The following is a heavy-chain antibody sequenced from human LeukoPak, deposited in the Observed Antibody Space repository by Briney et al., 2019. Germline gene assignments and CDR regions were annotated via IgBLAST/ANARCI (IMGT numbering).Heavy chain of an antibody. J-gene: IGHJ4*02. CDR2: ISYDGCNK. Sequence: GGSLRLSCAASGFTFTSYAMHWVRQAPGKGLEWVAVISYDGCNKYYADSVKGRFTFSRDNSKNTLNLQMNSLRAEDTAVYYCARDRYYGSGSYSFDYWGQGTLVTVSS. V-gene: IGHV3-30*04. CDR1: GFTFTSYA. D-gene: IGHD3-10*01. CDR3: ARDRYYGSGSYSFDY.